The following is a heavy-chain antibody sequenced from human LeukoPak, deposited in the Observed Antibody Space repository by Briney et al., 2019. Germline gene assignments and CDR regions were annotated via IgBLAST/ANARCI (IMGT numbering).Heavy chain of an antibody. D-gene: IGHD3-22*01. J-gene: IGHJ4*02. V-gene: IGHV3-30*14. CDR2: ISNDGRNN. CDR3: ARERHYYDSSGYQLN. Sequence: GTSLRLSCEASGFTFRSYAMHWVRQAPGKGLDWLAVISNDGRNNYYADSVKGRFTISRDNSKNTLYLQMNSLRAEDTAVYYCARERHYYDSSGYQLNRGQGTLVTVSS. CDR1: GFTFRSYA.